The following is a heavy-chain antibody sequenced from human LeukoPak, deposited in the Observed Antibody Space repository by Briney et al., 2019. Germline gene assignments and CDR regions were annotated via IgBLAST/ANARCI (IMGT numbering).Heavy chain of an antibody. CDR2: IWYDGSNK. J-gene: IGHJ4*02. D-gene: IGHD2-15*01. CDR1: GFTFSSYG. Sequence: GGSLRLSCAASGFTFSSYGMHWIRQAPGKGLEWVAVIWYDGSNKYYADSVKGRFTISRDNSKNTLYLQMNSLRAEDTAVYYCARDLTNHYSFDRWGQGALVTVSS. CDR3: ARDLTNHYSFDR. V-gene: IGHV3-33*01.